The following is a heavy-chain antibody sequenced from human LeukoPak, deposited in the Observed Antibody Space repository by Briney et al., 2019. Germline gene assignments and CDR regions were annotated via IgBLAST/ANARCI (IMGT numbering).Heavy chain of an antibody. CDR3: AKGERIAVAGVYGTHDAFDI. V-gene: IGHV3-23*01. CDR1: GFTFSSYA. CDR2: ISGSGGST. J-gene: IGHJ3*02. D-gene: IGHD6-19*01. Sequence: GGSLRLSCAASGFTFSSYAMSWVRQAPGKGLEWVSAISGSGGSTYYADSVKGRFTISRDNSKNTLYLQMNSLRAEDTAVYYCAKGERIAVAGVYGTHDAFDIWGQGTMVTVSS.